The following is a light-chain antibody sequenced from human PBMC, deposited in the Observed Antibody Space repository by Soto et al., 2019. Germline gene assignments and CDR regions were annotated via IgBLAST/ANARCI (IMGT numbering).Light chain of an antibody. CDR1: NIGDKS. CDR3: QVWDSSSDHRV. J-gene: IGLJ3*02. CDR2: YDS. Sequence: SYELTQPPSVSVAPGKTATIPCGGNNIGDKSVHWYQQKPGHAPDLVIFYDSVRPSGLPDRFSGSNSGNTATLTISRVDAGDEADYYCQVWDSSSDHRVFGGGTKLTVL. V-gene: IGLV3-21*04.